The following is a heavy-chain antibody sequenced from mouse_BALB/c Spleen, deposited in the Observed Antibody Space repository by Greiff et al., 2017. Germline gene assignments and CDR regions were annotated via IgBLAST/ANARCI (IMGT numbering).Heavy chain of an antibody. CDR2: ILPGSGST. CDR3: ARRVYYRYDDYYAMDY. J-gene: IGHJ4*01. V-gene: IGHV1-9*01. Sequence: QVQLQQSGAELMKPGASVKISCKATGYTFSSYWIEWVKQRPGHGLEWIGEILPGSGSTNYNEKFKGKATFTADTSSNTAYMQLSSLTSEDSAVYYCARRVYYRYDDYYAMDYWGQGTSVTVSS. CDR1: GYTFSSYW. D-gene: IGHD2-14*01.